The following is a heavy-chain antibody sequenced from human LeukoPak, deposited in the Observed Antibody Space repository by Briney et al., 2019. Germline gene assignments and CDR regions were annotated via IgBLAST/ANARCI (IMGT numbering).Heavy chain of an antibody. CDR3: ATAERENGAYGSNFHH. J-gene: IGHJ4*02. D-gene: IGHD2-8*01. V-gene: IGHV3-23*01. Sequence: PGRSLGLSCKASGFTFPNYAMSWVRQAPGKGLEGVSATSRSGGSTYYADSVKRTFTISRDNSKSALCLQINSVRVADTAVYSCATAERENGAYGSNFHHSGQGTLVTVSS. CDR1: GFTFPNYA. CDR2: TSRSGGST.